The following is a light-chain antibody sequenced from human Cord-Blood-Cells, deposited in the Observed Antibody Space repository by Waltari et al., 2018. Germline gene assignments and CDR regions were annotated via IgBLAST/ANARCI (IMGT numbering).Light chain of an antibody. CDR1: SSDVGGYNY. CDR2: EVS. J-gene: IGLJ1*01. Sequence: QSALPQPASVSGPPGQSLTISCTGTSSDVGGYNYVSWYQQHPGKAPKLMIYEVSNRPSGVSNRFSGSKSGNTASLTISGLQAEDEADYYCSSYTSSSPYVFGTGTKVTVL. CDR3: SSYTSSSPYV. V-gene: IGLV2-14*01.